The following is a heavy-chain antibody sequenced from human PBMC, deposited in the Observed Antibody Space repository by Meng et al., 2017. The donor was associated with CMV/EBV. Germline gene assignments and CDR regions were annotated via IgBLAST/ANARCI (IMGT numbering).Heavy chain of an antibody. D-gene: IGHD7-27*01. Sequence: ASVKVSCKASGYTFTSYDINWVRQATGQGLEWMGWMNPNSGNTGYAQKFQGRVTMTRNTSISTAYMELSSLRSEDTAVYYCARDLRDIKDWGSDAFDIWGQGTMVTVSS. CDR1: GYTFTSYD. V-gene: IGHV1-8*01. CDR2: MNPNSGNT. J-gene: IGHJ3*02. CDR3: ARDLRDIKDWGSDAFDI.